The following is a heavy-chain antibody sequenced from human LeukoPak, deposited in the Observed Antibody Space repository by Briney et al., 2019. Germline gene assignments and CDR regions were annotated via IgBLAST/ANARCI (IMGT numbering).Heavy chain of an antibody. Sequence: PSETLSLTCTVSGGSISSGNYYWGWIRQPPGKGLEWIGSIHSGGSTYYIPSVKSRITISADTSKDQFSLKLTSVTAADTAVYYCARDHSFFQVDYWGQGTLVTVSS. CDR1: GGSISSGNYY. D-gene: IGHD5/OR15-5a*01. CDR3: ARDHSFFQVDY. V-gene: IGHV4-39*02. J-gene: IGHJ4*02. CDR2: IHSGGST.